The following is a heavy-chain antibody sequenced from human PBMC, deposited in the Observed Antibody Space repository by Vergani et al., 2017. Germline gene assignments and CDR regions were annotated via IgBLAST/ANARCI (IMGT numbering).Heavy chain of an antibody. CDR3: ATMIHIAARLGYYYYMDV. D-gene: IGHD6-6*01. V-gene: IGHV1-24*01. Sequence: QVQLVQSGAEVKKPGASVKVSCKVSGYTLTELSMHWVRQAPGKGLEWMGGFDPEDGETIYAQQFQGRVTMTEDTSTDTAYMELSSLRSEDTAVYYCATMIHIAARLGYYYYMDVWGKGTTVTVSS. CDR2: FDPEDGET. CDR1: GYTLTELS. J-gene: IGHJ6*03.